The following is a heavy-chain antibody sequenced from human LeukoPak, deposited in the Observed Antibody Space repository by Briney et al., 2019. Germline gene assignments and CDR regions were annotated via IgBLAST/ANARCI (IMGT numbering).Heavy chain of an antibody. Sequence: PGGSLRLSCAASGFTFSGYAMSGVRQAPGKVLEWVSAISGSGVSTYYADSVKGRFTISRDNSKNTLYLQMNSLRAEDTAVYYCAKMNARYCSGGSCYFSYFDYWGQGTLVTVSS. V-gene: IGHV3-23*01. CDR2: ISGSGVST. CDR1: GFTFSGYA. CDR3: AKMNARYCSGGSCYFSYFDY. J-gene: IGHJ4*02. D-gene: IGHD2-15*01.